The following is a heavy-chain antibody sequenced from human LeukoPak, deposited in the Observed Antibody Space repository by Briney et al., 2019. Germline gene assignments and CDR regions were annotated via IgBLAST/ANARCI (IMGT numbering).Heavy chain of an antibody. CDR2: IYYSGST. D-gene: IGHD3-22*01. Sequence: SETLSLTCTVSGGSISSSSYYWGWIRQPPGKGLEWIGSIYYSGSTYYNPSLKSRVTISVDTSKNQFSLKLSSVTAADTAVYYCAREDPEPYYYDSSGSEGGAFDIWGQGTMVTVSS. CDR1: GGSISSSSYY. CDR3: AREDPEPYYYDSSGSEGGAFDI. J-gene: IGHJ3*02. V-gene: IGHV4-39*07.